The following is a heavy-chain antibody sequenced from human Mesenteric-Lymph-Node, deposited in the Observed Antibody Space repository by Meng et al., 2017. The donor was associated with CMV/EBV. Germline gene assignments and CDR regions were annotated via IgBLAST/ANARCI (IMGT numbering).Heavy chain of an antibody. V-gene: IGHV2-26*01. D-gene: IGHD5-12*01. CDR3: ARIRYSGYPYYYYCMDV. CDR1: GFSLSNARMG. J-gene: IGHJ6*02. CDR2: IFSNDEK. Sequence: SGPTRVKHTETLKLTCTVSGFSLSNARMGVSWIRQPPGKALEWRAHIFSNDEKSYSTSLKSRLTISKDTSKSQVVLTMTNMDPVDTATYYCARIRYSGYPYYYYCMDVWGHGTPVTVSS.